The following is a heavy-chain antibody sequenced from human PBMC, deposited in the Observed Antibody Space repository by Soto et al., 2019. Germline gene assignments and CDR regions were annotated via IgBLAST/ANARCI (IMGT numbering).Heavy chain of an antibody. CDR3: VSDRGYGHASVPYS. V-gene: IGHV3-30*03. CDR1: GFTFSSYG. Sequence: QAQLVESGGGVGQPGRSLRLSCAASGFTFSSYGMHWVRQAPGTGLGWVAVISYDGGLQHYADSVKGRFTISRDNSKNMVLLQMNSLRAEDTAVYYCVSDRGYGHASVPYSWGQGTLVSVSS. D-gene: IGHD5-18*01. CDR2: ISYDGGLQ. J-gene: IGHJ4*02.